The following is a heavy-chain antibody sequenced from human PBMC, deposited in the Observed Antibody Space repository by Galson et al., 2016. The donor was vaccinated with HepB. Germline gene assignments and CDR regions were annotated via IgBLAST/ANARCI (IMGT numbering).Heavy chain of an antibody. CDR3: ARDRGNLGSDL. CDR2: IYYNGHT. V-gene: IGHV4-59*11. Sequence: SETLSLTCAVSGVSISSHYWSWIRQPPGKGLEWIGYIYYNGHTNYNSSLKSRVTISVDTSTNHFSLNLTSVTAADTAVYYCARDRGNLGSDLWGRGTLVTVSS. D-gene: IGHD4-23*01. J-gene: IGHJ2*01. CDR1: GVSISSHY.